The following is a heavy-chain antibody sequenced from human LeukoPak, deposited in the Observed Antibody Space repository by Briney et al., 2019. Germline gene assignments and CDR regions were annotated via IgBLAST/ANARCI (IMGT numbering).Heavy chain of an antibody. CDR2: INWNGGST. CDR3: ARVLPSYCGGDCYSGSKDY. CDR1: GFTFDDYA. D-gene: IGHD2-21*02. J-gene: IGHJ4*02. V-gene: IGHV3-20*04. Sequence: GGSLRLSCTASGFTFDDYAMHWVRQAPGKGLEWVSGINWNGGSTGYADSVKGRFTISRDNAKNYLYLQMNSLRAEDTALYYCARVLPSYCGGDCYSGSKDYWGQGTLVTVSS.